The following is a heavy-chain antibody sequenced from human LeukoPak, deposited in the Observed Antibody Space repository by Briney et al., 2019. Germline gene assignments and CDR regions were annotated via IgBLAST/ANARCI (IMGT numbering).Heavy chain of an antibody. J-gene: IGHJ4*02. V-gene: IGHV3-21*01. D-gene: IGHD3-22*01. Sequence: GGSLRLSCAASGFTFSSYSMNWVRQAPGKGLERVSSISSSSSYIYYADSVKGRFTISTDNAKNSLYLQMNTLRAEDTAVYYCARDPGYYYDSSGFDYWGQGTLVTVSS. CDR1: GFTFSSYS. CDR3: ARDPGYYYDSSGFDY. CDR2: ISSSSSYI.